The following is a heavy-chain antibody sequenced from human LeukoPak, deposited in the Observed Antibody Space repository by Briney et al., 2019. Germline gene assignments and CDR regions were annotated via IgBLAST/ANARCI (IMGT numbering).Heavy chain of an antibody. CDR3: ARGPIRCSGGSCYSRNYYYGMDV. Sequence: SETLSLTCAVYGGSFSGYYWSWIRQPPGKGLEWIGEINHSGSTNYNPSLKSRVTISVDTSKNQFSLKLSSVTAADTAVYYCARGPIRCSGGSCYSRNYYYGMDVWGQGTTVTVSS. J-gene: IGHJ6*02. CDR1: GGSFSGYY. V-gene: IGHV4-34*01. D-gene: IGHD2-15*01. CDR2: INHSGST.